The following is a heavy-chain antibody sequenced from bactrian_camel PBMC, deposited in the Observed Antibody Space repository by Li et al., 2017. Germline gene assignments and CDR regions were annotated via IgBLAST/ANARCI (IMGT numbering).Heavy chain of an antibody. CDR1: GFTSNKCD. CDR2: ITADGTT. D-gene: IGHD6*01. Sequence: HVQLVESGGGLVQPGGSLRLSCTAPGFTSNKCDMGWYRQAAGEQREWVSSITADGTTTYADSVQGRFTISQDNAQNTLYLQMNSLKPEDTAMYYCVTDEMSTAYGASWYSFAYWGQGTQVTVS. CDR3: VTDEMSTAYGASWYSFAY. J-gene: IGHJ4*01. V-gene: IGHV3S53*01.